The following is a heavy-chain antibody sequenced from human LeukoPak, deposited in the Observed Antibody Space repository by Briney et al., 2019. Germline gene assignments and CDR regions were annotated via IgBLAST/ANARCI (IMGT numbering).Heavy chain of an antibody. CDR1: GFTFSSYG. CDR2: ISYDGSNK. Sequence: GSLRLSCAASGFTFSSYGMHWVRQAPGKGLEWVAVISYDGSNKYYADSVKGRFTISRDNSKNTLYLQMNSLRAEDTAVYYCAKSWDSSGWFDNWFDPWGQGTLVTVSS. J-gene: IGHJ5*02. CDR3: AKSWDSSGWFDNWFDP. V-gene: IGHV3-30*18. D-gene: IGHD6-19*01.